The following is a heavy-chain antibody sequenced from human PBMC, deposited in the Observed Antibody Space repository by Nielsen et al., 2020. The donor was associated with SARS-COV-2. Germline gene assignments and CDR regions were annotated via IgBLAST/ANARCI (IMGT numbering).Heavy chain of an antibody. CDR3: ARTERGYSGYDHRYWGMDV. Sequence: SGPTLVKPTQTLTLTCTFSGFSLSTSGMCVSWIRQPPGKALEWLARSDWDDDKYYSTSLKTRLTISKDTSKNQVVLTMTNMDPVDTATYYCARTERGYSGYDHRYWGMDVWGQGTTVTVSS. J-gene: IGHJ6*02. CDR1: GFSLSTSGMC. V-gene: IGHV2-70*11. D-gene: IGHD5-12*01. CDR2: SDWDDDK.